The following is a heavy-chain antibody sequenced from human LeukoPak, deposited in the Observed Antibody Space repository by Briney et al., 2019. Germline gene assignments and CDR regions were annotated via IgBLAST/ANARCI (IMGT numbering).Heavy chain of an antibody. CDR2: IYPGDSDT. V-gene: IGHV5-51*01. CDR1: GYSFTSYW. Sequence: RGESLKISCKGSGYSFTSYWIGRVRQMPGKGLEWMGIIYPGDSDTRYSPSFQGQVTISADKSISTAYLQWSSLKASDTAMYYCARLRWVVVAATGADYWGQGTLVTVSS. J-gene: IGHJ4*02. D-gene: IGHD2-15*01. CDR3: ARLRWVVVAATGADY.